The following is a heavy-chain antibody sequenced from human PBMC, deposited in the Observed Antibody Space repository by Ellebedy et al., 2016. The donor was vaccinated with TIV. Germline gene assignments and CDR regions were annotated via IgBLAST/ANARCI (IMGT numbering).Heavy chain of an antibody. CDR1: GFTFSRYG. V-gene: IGHV3-30*18. Sequence: GESLKISCIASGFTFSRYGMHWVRQAPGKGLEWVALVTFDGSNKYYADSVKGRFTVSRDNSKNTLYLQMNSLRAEDTAVYYCAKVRYYYGSGSTRNTAYYYYGMDVWGQGTTVTVSS. D-gene: IGHD3-10*01. CDR3: AKVRYYYGSGSTRNTAYYYYGMDV. CDR2: VTFDGSNK. J-gene: IGHJ6*02.